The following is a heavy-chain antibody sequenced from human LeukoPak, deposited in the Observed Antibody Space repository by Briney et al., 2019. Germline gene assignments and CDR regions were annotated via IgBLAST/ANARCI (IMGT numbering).Heavy chain of an antibody. Sequence: SETLSLTCTVSGGSISSYYWSWIRQPPGKGLEWIGYTYYSGSTNYNPSLKSRVTISVDTSKNQFSLKLSSVTAADTAVYYCARVGATFRSYYFDYWGQGTLVTVSS. CDR2: TYYSGST. CDR3: ARVGATFRSYYFDY. D-gene: IGHD1-26*01. J-gene: IGHJ4*02. CDR1: GGSISSYY. V-gene: IGHV4-59*01.